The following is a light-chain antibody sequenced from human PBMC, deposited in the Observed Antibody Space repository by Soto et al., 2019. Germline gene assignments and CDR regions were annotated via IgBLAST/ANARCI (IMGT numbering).Light chain of an antibody. CDR3: QQYGGSPLVT. J-gene: IGKJ4*01. CDR2: GAS. V-gene: IGKV3-20*01. Sequence: EIVLTQSPGTLSLSPGERATLSCRASQSVSNNYVAWYQQKPGQAPRLLISGASNRATGTPDRFSGSGSGTDFTLAISRLEPEDFAVYYCQQYGGSPLVTFGGGTKVEI. CDR1: QSVSNNY.